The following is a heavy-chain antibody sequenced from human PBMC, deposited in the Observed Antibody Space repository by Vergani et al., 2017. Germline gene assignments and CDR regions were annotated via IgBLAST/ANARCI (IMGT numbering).Heavy chain of an antibody. CDR3: ARCLELLGAFDI. CDR2: INTSGGST. Sequence: QVQLVQSGAEVKKPGASVKVSCKASGYTFTSYYMHWVRQAPGQGLEWMGIINTSGGSTSYAQKFQGRVTMTRDTSTSTVYMELSSLRSEDTAVYYCARCLELLGAFDIWGQGTMVTVSS. CDR1: GYTFTSYY. V-gene: IGHV1-46*01. J-gene: IGHJ3*02. D-gene: IGHD1-26*01.